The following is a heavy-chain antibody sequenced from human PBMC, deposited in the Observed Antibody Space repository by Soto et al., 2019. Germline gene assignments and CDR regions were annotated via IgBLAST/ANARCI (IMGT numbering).Heavy chain of an antibody. V-gene: IGHV4-59*08. CDR3: ARQDPFGELINWFDP. D-gene: IGHD3-10*01. J-gene: IGHJ5*02. CDR1: GGSISSYY. CDR2: IYYSGST. Sequence: QVQLQESGPGLVKPSESLSLTCTVSGGSISSYYWSWIRQPPGKGLEWIGYIYYSGSTNYNPSLKSRVTISVDTSKNQFSLKLSSVTAADTAVYYCARQDPFGELINWFDPWGQGTLVTVSS.